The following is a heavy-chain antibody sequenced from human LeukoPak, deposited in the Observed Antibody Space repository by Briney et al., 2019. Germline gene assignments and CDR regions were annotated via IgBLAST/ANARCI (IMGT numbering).Heavy chain of an antibody. CDR2: IRFDGSIK. D-gene: IGHD3-3*01. CDR1: GFTFSSYG. Sequence: GGSLRLSCAASGFTFSSYGMHWVRQAPGKGLEWVAFIRFDGSIKYFADSAKGRFTISRDNAKNSLYLQMNSLRAEDTAVYYCARGRPGITIFGVVTDYWGQGTLVTVSS. V-gene: IGHV3-30*02. J-gene: IGHJ4*02. CDR3: ARGRPGITIFGVVTDY.